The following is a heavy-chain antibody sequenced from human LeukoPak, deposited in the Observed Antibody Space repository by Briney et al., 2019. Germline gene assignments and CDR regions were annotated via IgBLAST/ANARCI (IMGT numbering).Heavy chain of an antibody. CDR3: ARVQAHNWFDP. CDR2: IFSDGST. J-gene: IGHJ5*02. CDR1: GFTVSSNF. Sequence: PGGSLRLSCAASGFTVSSNFLTWVRQTSGKGLVWVLVIFSDGSTYYAGSVKGRFTISRDNSKNTLYLQMSSLRAEDTAVYYCARVQAHNWFDPWGQGTLVTVSS. V-gene: IGHV3-53*01.